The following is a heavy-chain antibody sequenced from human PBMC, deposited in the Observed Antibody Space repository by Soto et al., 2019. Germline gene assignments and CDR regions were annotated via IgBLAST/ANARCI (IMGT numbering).Heavy chain of an antibody. CDR2: IDPSDSYT. CDR3: ARRGYSGYDPKGDYYYGMDV. CDR1: GYSFTSYW. Sequence: GESLKISCKGSGYSFTSYWISWVRQMPGKGLEWMGRIDPSDSYTNYSPSFQGHVTISADKSISTAYLQWSSLKASDTAMYYCARRGYSGYDPKGDYYYGMDVWGQGXTVTVSS. J-gene: IGHJ6*02. D-gene: IGHD5-12*01. V-gene: IGHV5-10-1*01.